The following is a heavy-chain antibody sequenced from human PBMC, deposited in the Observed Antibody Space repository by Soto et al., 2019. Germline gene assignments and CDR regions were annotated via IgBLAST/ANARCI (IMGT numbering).Heavy chain of an antibody. CDR3: ARDERIDY. J-gene: IGHJ4*02. Sequence: PGGSLRLSCAASGFTFSYYWMSWVRQAPGKGLEWVANIKQDGGDQFYLDSVKGRFSISRDNAKNLLYLHMSSLRVEDTALYYCARDERIDYWGQGTLVTVSS. CDR2: IKQDGGDQ. V-gene: IGHV3-7*03. CDR1: GFTFSYYW.